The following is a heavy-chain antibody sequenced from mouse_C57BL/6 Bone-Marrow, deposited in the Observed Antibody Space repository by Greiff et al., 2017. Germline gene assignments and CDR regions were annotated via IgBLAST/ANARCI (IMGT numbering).Heavy chain of an antibody. J-gene: IGHJ3*01. V-gene: IGHV5-16*01. CDR3: AITTVGAY. CDR2: INYDGSST. Sequence: EVMLVESEGGLVQPGSSMKLSCTASGFTFSDYYMAWVRQVPEKGLEWVANINYDGSSTYYLDSLKSRFIISRDNAKNILYLQMSSLKSEDTATYYCAITTVGAYWGQGTLVTVSA. CDR1: GFTFSDYY. D-gene: IGHD1-1*01.